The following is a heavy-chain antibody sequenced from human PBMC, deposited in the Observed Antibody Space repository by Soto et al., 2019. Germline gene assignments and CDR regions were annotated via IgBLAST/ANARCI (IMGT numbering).Heavy chain of an antibody. D-gene: IGHD6-13*01. Sequence: PSETLSLTCTVSGGSISSYYWSWIRQPPGKGLEWIGYIYYSGSTNYNPSLKSRVTISVDTSKNQFSLKLSSVTAADTAVYYCARQGIAAAVNWFDPWGQGTLVTVSS. CDR2: IYYSGST. CDR1: GGSISSYY. CDR3: ARQGIAAAVNWFDP. J-gene: IGHJ5*02. V-gene: IGHV4-59*08.